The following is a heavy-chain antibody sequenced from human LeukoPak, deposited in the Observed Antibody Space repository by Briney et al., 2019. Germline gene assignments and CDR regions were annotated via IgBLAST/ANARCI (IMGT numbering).Heavy chain of an antibody. J-gene: IGHJ4*02. V-gene: IGHV3-30*04. CDR3: ARAPSSSWYTALDY. Sequence: GGSLRLSCAASGFTFSSYAMHWVRQAPGKGLEWVAVISYDGSNKYYADSVKGRFTISRDNSKNTLYLQMNSLRAEDTAVYYCARAPSSSWYTALDYWGQGTLVTVSS. CDR1: GFTFSSYA. CDR2: ISYDGSNK. D-gene: IGHD6-13*01.